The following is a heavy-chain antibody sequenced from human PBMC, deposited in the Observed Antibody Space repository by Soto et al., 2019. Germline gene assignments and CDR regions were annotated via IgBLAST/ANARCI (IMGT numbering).Heavy chain of an antibody. V-gene: IGHV4-30-2*01. D-gene: IGHD2-15*01. Sequence: QLQLQESGSGLVKPSQTLSLTCAVSGGSIRSDGYSWSWIRQPPGKGLEWIGYIYHSGSTYYNPSLKSRVTKSVDRSKNQFSLKLNSVTAADTAVYYCARGRDAYPVVWFDPWGQGTLVTVSS. CDR3: ARGRDAYPVVWFDP. J-gene: IGHJ5*02. CDR1: GGSIRSDGYS. CDR2: IYHSGST.